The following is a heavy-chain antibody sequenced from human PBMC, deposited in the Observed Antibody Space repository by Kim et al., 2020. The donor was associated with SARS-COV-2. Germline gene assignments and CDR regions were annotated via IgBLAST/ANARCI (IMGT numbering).Heavy chain of an antibody. CDR3: ARALVRSSSWYYFDY. Sequence: DAVKGRFTISRDNAKNALYLQMNSLRDEDTAVYYCARALVRSSSWYYFDYWGQGTLVTVSS. D-gene: IGHD6-13*01. V-gene: IGHV3-48*02. J-gene: IGHJ4*02.